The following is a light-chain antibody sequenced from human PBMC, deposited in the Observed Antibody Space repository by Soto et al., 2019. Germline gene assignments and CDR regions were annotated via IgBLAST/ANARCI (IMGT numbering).Light chain of an antibody. Sequence: DIQKTHCPATLAAPVGDRVRITCLARQSISSWVGWYQKTAGKAPKLMIYESSSVHSGLPTWCSGGGSGTVFSLTISRQQPDDFAYYCWQQNNTHPRTFGQGTKVDI. V-gene: IGKV1-5*01. J-gene: IGKJ1*01. CDR2: ESS. CDR1: QSISSW. CDR3: QQNNTHPRT.